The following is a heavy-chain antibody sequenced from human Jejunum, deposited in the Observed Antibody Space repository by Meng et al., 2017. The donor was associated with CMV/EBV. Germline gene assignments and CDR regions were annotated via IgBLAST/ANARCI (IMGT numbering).Heavy chain of an antibody. CDR3: ARDLDPYDFWAWFDP. CDR1: GDSLSSHY. Sequence: GDSLSSHYWNWIRQPPGKGLEWIGYIYYNGDTNYNPSLKSRATISVDTSKNQFSLRLNSVTAADTAVYYCARDLDPYDFWAWFDPWGLGTLVTVS. V-gene: IGHV4-59*11. D-gene: IGHD3-3*01. J-gene: IGHJ5*02. CDR2: IYYNGDT.